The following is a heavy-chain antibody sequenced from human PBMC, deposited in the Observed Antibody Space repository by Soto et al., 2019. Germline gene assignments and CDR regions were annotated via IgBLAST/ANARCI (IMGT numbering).Heavy chain of an antibody. CDR2: ISYDGSNK. D-gene: IGHD7-27*01. CDR3: ARDPAANWGSPTSYNWFDP. J-gene: IGHJ5*02. CDR1: GFTFISYA. Sequence: QVQLVESGGGVVQPGKSLSLSCAASGFTFISYAMHWVRQAPGKGLEWVAVISYDGSNKYYADSVKGRFTISRDNSKNTLYLQMNSLRAEDTAVYYCARDPAANWGSPTSYNWFDPWGQGTLVTVSS. V-gene: IGHV3-30-3*01.